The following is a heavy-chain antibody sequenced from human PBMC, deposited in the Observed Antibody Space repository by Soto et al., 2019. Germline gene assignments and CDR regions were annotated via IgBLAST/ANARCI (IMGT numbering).Heavy chain of an antibody. CDR2: INHSGST. CDR3: ATRGTPRPDQDY. V-gene: IGHV4-34*01. CDR1: GGSFSGYY. Sequence: SETLSLTCAVYGGSFSGYYWSWIRQPPGKGLEWIGEINHSGSTNYNPSLKSRVTISVDTSKNQFSLKLSSVTAADTAVYYCATRGTPRPDQDYWGQGTLVTVSS. D-gene: IGHD1-1*01. J-gene: IGHJ4*02.